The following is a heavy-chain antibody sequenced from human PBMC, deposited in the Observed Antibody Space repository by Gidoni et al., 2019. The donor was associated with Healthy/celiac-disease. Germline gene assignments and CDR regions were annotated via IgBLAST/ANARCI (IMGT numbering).Heavy chain of an antibody. J-gene: IGHJ4*02. CDR1: GFTFSSYS. D-gene: IGHD2-21*01. CDR2: ISSSSSYI. CDR3: ARGRVGGWGLWQPNDY. Sequence: EVQLVESGGGLVKPGGSLRLSCAASGFTFSSYSMNWVRQAPGKGLEWVSSISSSSSYIYYADSVKGRFTISRDNAKNSLYLQMNSLRAEDTAVYYCARGRVGGWGLWQPNDYWGQGTLVTVSS. V-gene: IGHV3-21*01.